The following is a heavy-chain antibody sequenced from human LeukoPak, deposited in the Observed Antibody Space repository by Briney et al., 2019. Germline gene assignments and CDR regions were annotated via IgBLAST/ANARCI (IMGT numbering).Heavy chain of an antibody. D-gene: IGHD2-8*01. Sequence: GGSLRLSCAASGFTFDDYAMHWVRQAPGKGLEWVSGISWNSGSIGYADSVKGRFTISGDNAKNSLYLQMNSLRAEDTALYYCAKAGPYCTNGVCYEYYFDYWGQGTLVTVSS. J-gene: IGHJ4*02. CDR2: ISWNSGSI. V-gene: IGHV3-9*01. CDR1: GFTFDDYA. CDR3: AKAGPYCTNGVCYEYYFDY.